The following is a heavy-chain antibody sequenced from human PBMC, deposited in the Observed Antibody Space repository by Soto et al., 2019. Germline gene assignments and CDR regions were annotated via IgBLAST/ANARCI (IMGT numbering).Heavy chain of an antibody. J-gene: IGHJ3*02. CDR1: VFSLSTSGVG. CDR3: AHGERRADDSFSI. Sequence: QIPLKESGPTLVTPTQTLTLTFTFSVFSLSTSGVGVGWNRQPPGKALEWLALIYWDDDKRYSPSLKSRLTVTKDTSKIHVVLTMSNIDNMDTATYSGAHGERRADDSFSIWGRARMLTVCS. D-gene: IGHD2-21*01. CDR2: IYWDDDK. V-gene: IGHV2-5*02.